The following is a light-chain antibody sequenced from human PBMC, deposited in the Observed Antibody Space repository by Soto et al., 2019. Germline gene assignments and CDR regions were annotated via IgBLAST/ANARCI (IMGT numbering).Light chain of an antibody. CDR2: AAS. J-gene: IGKJ1*01. V-gene: IGKV1-27*01. CDR3: QNYNGAPWT. Sequence: DLQMTQSPSSLSASVGDRVTITCRASQGISTYLVWYQQKPGTVPKILIFAASTLQSGVPSRFRGSGSETDFTLTISSLQPEDVATYYCQNYNGAPWTFGQGTKVEIK. CDR1: QGISTY.